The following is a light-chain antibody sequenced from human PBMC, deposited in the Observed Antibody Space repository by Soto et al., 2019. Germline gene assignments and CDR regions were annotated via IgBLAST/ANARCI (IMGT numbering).Light chain of an antibody. CDR3: QQSNNWPYT. V-gene: IGKV3-15*01. J-gene: IGKJ2*01. Sequence: EIVMTHSPATLSVSPGDRATLSCRASPTVRDNLAWYQQKPGQAPRLLIYGASTRATGIPARFSGSGSGTEFTLTIDSLQSEDFALYFCQQSNNWPYTFGQGTKLEIK. CDR2: GAS. CDR1: PTVRDN.